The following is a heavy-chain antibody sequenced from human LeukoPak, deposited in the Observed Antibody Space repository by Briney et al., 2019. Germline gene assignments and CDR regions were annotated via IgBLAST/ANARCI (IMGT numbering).Heavy chain of an antibody. D-gene: IGHD2-2*01. CDR2: ISSSSSTI. V-gene: IGHV3-48*01. CDR3: AREDPPAADHYYYYGMDV. CDR1: GFTFSSYS. Sequence: GGSLRLSCAASGFTFSSYSMNWVRQAPGKGLEWVSYISSSSSTIYYADSVKGRFTISRDNAKNSLYLQMNSLRAEDTAVYYCAREDPPAADHYYYYGMDVWGQGTTVTVSS. J-gene: IGHJ6*02.